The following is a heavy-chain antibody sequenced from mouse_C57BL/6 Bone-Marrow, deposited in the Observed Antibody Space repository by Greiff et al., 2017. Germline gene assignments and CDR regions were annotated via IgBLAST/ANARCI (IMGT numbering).Heavy chain of an antibody. D-gene: IGHD1-1*01. J-gene: IGHJ3*01. CDR2: LNPRSGYT. CDR3: ASVAYYVTFLFSY. CDR1: GYNITSYW. V-gene: IGHV1-7*01. Sequence: VKLQESGAELAKPGASVKLSCKASGYNITSYWMHWVKQRPGQGLEWIGYLNPRSGYTKYNQKFKDKATLTADTSSSTAYMQLSSLTSEYSEVYYVASVAYYVTFLFSYWGQGTLVTVSA.